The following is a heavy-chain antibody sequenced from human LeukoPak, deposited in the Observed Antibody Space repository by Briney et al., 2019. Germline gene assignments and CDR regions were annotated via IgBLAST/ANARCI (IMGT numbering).Heavy chain of an antibody. CDR2: ISWNSGSI. Sequence: GRSLRLSCAASGFTFDDYAMHWVRQAPGKGLEWVSGISWNSGSIGYADSVKGRFTISRDNAKNSLYLQMNSLRAEDTAVYYCASFGYCSSTSCYALDYWGQGTLVTVSS. J-gene: IGHJ4*02. CDR3: ASFGYCSSTSCYALDY. CDR1: GFTFDDYA. V-gene: IGHV3-9*01. D-gene: IGHD2-2*03.